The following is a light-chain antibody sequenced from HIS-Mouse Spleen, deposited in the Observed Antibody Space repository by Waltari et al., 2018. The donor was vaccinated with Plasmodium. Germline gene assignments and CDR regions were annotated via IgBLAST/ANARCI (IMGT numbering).Light chain of an antibody. J-gene: IGKJ3*01. Sequence: EIVMTQSPATLSVSPGERATLSCRAIQSVSSNLACYQQKPGQAPRLLIYGASTRATGIPARFSGSGSGTEFTLTISSLQSEDFAVYYCQQYNNWSFTFGPGTKVDIK. CDR1: QSVSSN. CDR3: QQYNNWSFT. V-gene: IGKV3-15*01. CDR2: GAS.